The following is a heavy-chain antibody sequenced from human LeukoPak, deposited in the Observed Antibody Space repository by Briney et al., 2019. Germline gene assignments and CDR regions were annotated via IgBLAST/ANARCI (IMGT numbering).Heavy chain of an antibody. CDR3: ARGSSWYLRARYYYYYMDV. D-gene: IGHD6-13*01. Sequence: SETLSLTCAVYGGSFSGYYWSWIRQPPGKGLEWIGEINHSGSTNYNPSLKGRVTISVDTSKNQFSLKLSSVTAADTAVYYCARGSSWYLRARYYYYYMDVWGKGTTVTVSS. CDR2: INHSGST. J-gene: IGHJ6*03. CDR1: GGSFSGYY. V-gene: IGHV4-34*01.